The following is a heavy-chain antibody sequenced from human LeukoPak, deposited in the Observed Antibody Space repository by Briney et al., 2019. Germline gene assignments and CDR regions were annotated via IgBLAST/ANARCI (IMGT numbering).Heavy chain of an antibody. D-gene: IGHD2-15*01. J-gene: IGHJ4*02. CDR2: IKSKANGETR. CDR3: AKAPVTSCRGAYCYPFDY. CDR1: GFTLSNAW. Sequence: GGSLRLSCAASGFTLSNAWMNWVRQAPSKGLEWVGLIKSKANGETRDYAAPVKGRFTISRDDSDNTLYLQMNSLRAEDAAVYYCAKAPVTSCRGAYCYPFDYWGQGTLVTVSS. V-gene: IGHV3-15*01.